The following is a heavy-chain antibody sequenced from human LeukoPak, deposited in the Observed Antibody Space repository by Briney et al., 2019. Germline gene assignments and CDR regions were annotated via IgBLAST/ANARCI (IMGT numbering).Heavy chain of an antibody. Sequence: SETLSLTCTVSGGSISSSSYYWGWIRQPPGKGLEWIGSIYYSGSTYYNPSLKSRVTISVDTSKNQFSLKLSSVTAADTAVYYCARRDRYSSGQFDHWGQGTLVTASS. D-gene: IGHD5-18*01. CDR1: GGSISSSSYY. CDR3: ARRDRYSSGQFDH. V-gene: IGHV4-39*01. CDR2: IYYSGST. J-gene: IGHJ4*02.